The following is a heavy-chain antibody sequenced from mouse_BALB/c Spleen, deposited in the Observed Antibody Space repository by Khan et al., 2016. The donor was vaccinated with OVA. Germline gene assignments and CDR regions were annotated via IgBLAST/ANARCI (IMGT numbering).Heavy chain of an antibody. Sequence: QVRLQQSGAELVRPGTSVKVSCKASGYAFSDYLIEWVKQRPGQGLEWIGVINPGSGNTNYNEKFKGKATLTADKSSSTAYMQLSSLTSDDSAAFFCARGEYGTLAYWGQGTPVTVSA. CDR1: GYAFSDYL. J-gene: IGHJ3*01. D-gene: IGHD2-1*01. CDR3: ARGEYGTLAY. V-gene: IGHV1-54*01. CDR2: INPGSGNT.